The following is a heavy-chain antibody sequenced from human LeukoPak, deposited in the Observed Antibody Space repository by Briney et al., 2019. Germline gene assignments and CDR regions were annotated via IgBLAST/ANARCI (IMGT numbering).Heavy chain of an antibody. D-gene: IGHD3-22*01. Sequence: PGGSLRLSCAASGFTVSSNYMSWVRQAPGRGLEWDSVIYSGGSTYYADSVKGRFTISRDNSKNTLYLQMNSLRAEDTAVYYCARTYYYDSSGYYSGGLYFDYWGQGTLVTVSS. CDR3: ARTYYYDSSGYYSGGLYFDY. CDR1: GFTVSSNY. V-gene: IGHV3-53*01. J-gene: IGHJ4*02. CDR2: IYSGGST.